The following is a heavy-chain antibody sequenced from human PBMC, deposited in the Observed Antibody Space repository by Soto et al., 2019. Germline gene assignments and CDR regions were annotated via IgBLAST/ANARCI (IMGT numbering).Heavy chain of an antibody. V-gene: IGHV3-21*01. CDR3: ARMAFRNYYHYYGMDV. D-gene: IGHD4-4*01. Sequence: GGSLRLSCAASGFTFSSYSMNWVRQAPGKGLEWVSSISSSSSYIYYADSVKGRFTISRDNAKNSLYLQMNSLRAEDTAVYYCARMAFRNYYHYYGMDVWGQGTTVTVSS. J-gene: IGHJ6*02. CDR1: GFTFSSYS. CDR2: ISSSSSYI.